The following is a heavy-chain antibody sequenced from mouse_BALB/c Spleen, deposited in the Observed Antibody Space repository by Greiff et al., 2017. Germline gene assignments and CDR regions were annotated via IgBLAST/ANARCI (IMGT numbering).Heavy chain of an antibody. CDR2: IWTGGGT. Sequence: VQVVESGPGLVAPSQSLSITCTVSGFSLTSYDISWIRQPPGKGLEWLGVIWTGGGTNYNSAFMSRLSISKDNSKSQVFLKMNSLQTDDTAIYYCVREGASPAWFAYWGQGTLVTVSA. CDR1: GFSLTSYD. V-gene: IGHV2-9-2*01. D-gene: IGHD6-2*01. J-gene: IGHJ3*01. CDR3: VREGASPAWFAY.